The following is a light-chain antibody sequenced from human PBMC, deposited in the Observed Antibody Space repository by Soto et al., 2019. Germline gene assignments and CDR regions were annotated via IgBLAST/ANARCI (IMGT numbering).Light chain of an antibody. CDR3: AAWDDTLNVSV. J-gene: IGLJ7*01. CDR2: TNS. V-gene: IGLV1-44*01. CDR1: SSNIGTYT. Sequence: QSVLTQTPSASGTPGQRVTIACSGGSSNIGTYTVNWYQQLPGMAPRLLMYTNSQRPSGVPDRFSGSKSGTSASLAISGLQSGDEADYYCAAWDDTLNVSVFGGGTQLTVL.